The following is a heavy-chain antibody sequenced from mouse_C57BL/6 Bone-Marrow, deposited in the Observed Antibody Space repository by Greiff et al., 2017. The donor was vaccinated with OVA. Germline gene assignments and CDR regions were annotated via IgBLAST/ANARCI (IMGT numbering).Heavy chain of an antibody. J-gene: IGHJ3*01. V-gene: IGHV1-22*01. CDR2: INPNNGGT. CDR1: GYTFTDYN. D-gene: IGHD1-1*01. CDR3: VSITRFAY. Sequence: VQLQQSGPELVKPGASVKMSCKASGYTFTDYNMHWVKQSPGKSLEWIGYINPNNGGTSYNQKFKGKATLTVNKSSSTAYMELRSLTSEDAAVYYGVSITRFAYWGQGTLGTVSA.